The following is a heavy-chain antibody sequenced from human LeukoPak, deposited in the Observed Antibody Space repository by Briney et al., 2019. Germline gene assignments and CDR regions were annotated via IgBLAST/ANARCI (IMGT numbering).Heavy chain of an antibody. CDR1: GFTFSSYA. D-gene: IGHD6-13*01. J-gene: IGHJ4*02. CDR2: ISGSGGST. CDR3: AKNVGSSSWYFDY. Sequence: PGGSLRLSCAASGFTFSSYAMSWVRQAPGKGLEWVSAISGSGGSTFYADSVKGRFTISRDNSKNTLYLQLNSLRAEDTAVYYCAKNVGSSSWYFDYWGRGTLVTVSS. V-gene: IGHV3-23*01.